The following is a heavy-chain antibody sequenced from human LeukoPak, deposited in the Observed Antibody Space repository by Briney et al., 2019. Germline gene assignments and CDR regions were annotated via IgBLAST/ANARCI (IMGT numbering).Heavy chain of an antibody. CDR1: GGSISSYY. CDR2: IYYSGST. J-gene: IGHJ4*02. V-gene: IGHV4-59*01. D-gene: IGHD3-22*01. Sequence: SETLSLTCTVSGGSISSYYWSWIRQPPGKGLEWIGYIYYSGSTNYNPSLKSRVTISVDTSKNQFSLKLSSVTAADTAVYYCALRSYDSSGYFQFDYWGQGTLVTVSS. CDR3: ALRSYDSSGYFQFDY.